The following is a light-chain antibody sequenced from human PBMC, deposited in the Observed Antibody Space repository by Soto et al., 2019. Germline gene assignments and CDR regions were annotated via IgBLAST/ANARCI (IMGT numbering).Light chain of an antibody. CDR2: GAS. CDR3: QQYGSSPQT. CDR1: QSVSSSY. V-gene: IGKV3-20*01. J-gene: IGKJ1*01. Sequence: EIVLTQSPGTLSLSPGERATLSCRASQSVSSSYLAWYQQKPGQATRLLIYGASSSATGIPDRFSGSGSGTDFTLTISRLEHDDFAVYYCQQYGSSPQTFGQGTKVEIK.